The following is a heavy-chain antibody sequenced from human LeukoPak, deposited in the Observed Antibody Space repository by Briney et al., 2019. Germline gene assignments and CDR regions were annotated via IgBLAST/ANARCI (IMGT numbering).Heavy chain of an antibody. CDR1: GYTFTSYG. Sequence: ASVKVSCKASGYTFTSYGISWVRQAPGQGLEWMGWISAYNGNTNYAQKLQGRVTMTTDTSMSTAYMELRSLRSDDTAVYYCARIGSRITMVRRVPFDYWGQGTLVTVSS. D-gene: IGHD3-10*01. CDR2: ISAYNGNT. CDR3: ARIGSRITMVRRVPFDY. J-gene: IGHJ4*02. V-gene: IGHV1-18*04.